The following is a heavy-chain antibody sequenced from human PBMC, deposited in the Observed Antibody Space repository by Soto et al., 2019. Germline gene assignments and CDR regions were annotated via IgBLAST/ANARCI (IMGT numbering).Heavy chain of an antibody. CDR1: GYTFTSYG. CDR2: ISAYYGNK. V-gene: IGHV1-18*04. D-gene: IGHD1-1*01. CDR3: ARHSCNDVEWFDA. J-gene: IGHJ5*01. Sequence: SVKVSWKDSGYTFTSYGIRWVRQASGQGLEWMGWISAYYGNKNFAQNLQGRVNLTSDTWTSRAYWLLTSLRSDDRVVYYCARHSCNDVEWFDAWG.